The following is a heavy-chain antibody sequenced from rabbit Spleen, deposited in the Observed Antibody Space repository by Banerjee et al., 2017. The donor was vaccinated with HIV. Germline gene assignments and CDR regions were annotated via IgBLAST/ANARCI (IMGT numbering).Heavy chain of an antibody. Sequence: QERLVESGGGLVQPEGSLTLTCKASGFDFSSNAMCWVRQAPGKRPEWIGVINTTGKAYCASWAKGRFTISRTSTTVDLKMTSPTTDDTATYFCAHLTYNTGADIWGPGTLVTVS. V-gene: IGHV1S47*01. CDR1: GFDFSSNA. CDR3: AHLTYNTGADI. D-gene: IGHD7-1*01. J-gene: IGHJ4*02. CDR2: INTTGKA.